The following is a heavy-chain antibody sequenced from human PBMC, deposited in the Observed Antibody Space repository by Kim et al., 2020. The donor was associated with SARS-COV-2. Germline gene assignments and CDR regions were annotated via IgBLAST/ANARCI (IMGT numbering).Heavy chain of an antibody. Sequence: ASVKVSCKVSGYTLTELSMHWVRQAPGKGLEWMGGFDPEDGETIYAQKFQGRVTMTEDTSTDTAYMELSSLRSEDTAVYYCATDLEVRGSEGGYYYYGMDVWGQGTTVTVSS. V-gene: IGHV1-24*01. D-gene: IGHD3-10*01. CDR3: ATDLEVRGSEGGYYYYGMDV. J-gene: IGHJ6*02. CDR1: GYTLTELS. CDR2: FDPEDGET.